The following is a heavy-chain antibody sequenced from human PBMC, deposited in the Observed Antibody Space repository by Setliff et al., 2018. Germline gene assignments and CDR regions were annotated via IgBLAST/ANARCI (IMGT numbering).Heavy chain of an antibody. Sequence: GGSLRLSCAASGFTFSSYWMSWVRQAPGKGLEWVSNIKQDGSEKHYVDSVKGRFTISRDNAKNSLYLQLNSLRAEDTAVYYCARAADSYGPPRSYMDVWGKGTTGTVSS. CDR1: GFTFSSYW. CDR2: IKQDGSEK. CDR3: ARAADSYGPPRSYMDV. V-gene: IGHV3-7*01. J-gene: IGHJ6*03. D-gene: IGHD5-18*01.